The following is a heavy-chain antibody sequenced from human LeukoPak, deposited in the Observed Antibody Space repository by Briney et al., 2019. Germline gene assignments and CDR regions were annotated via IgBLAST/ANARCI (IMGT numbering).Heavy chain of an antibody. Sequence: AGGSLRLSCAASGFTFSNAWMSWVRQAPGKGLEWVANINQDGSEKYSVDSVKGRFTISRDNAKNSLYLQMNSLRAEDTAVYYCAREYYSDSSGSDYWGQGTLVTVSS. V-gene: IGHV3-7*05. J-gene: IGHJ4*02. CDR3: AREYYSDSSGSDY. CDR1: GFTFSNAW. CDR2: INQDGSEK. D-gene: IGHD3-22*01.